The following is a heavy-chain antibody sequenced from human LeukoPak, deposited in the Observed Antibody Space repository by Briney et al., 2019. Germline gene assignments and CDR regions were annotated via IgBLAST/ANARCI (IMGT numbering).Heavy chain of an antibody. Sequence: SETLSLTCAVCGGSFSGYYWSWIRQPPGKGLEWIGEINHSGSTNYNPSLKSRVTISVDTSKNQFSLKLSSVTAADTAVYYCARGNSSSPFDYWGQGTLVTVSS. J-gene: IGHJ4*02. D-gene: IGHD6-6*01. CDR2: INHSGST. CDR1: GGSFSGYY. V-gene: IGHV4-34*01. CDR3: ARGNSSSPFDY.